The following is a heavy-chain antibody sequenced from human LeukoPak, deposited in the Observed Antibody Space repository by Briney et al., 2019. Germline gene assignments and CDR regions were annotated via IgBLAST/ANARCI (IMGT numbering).Heavy chain of an antibody. CDR3: ARGALFDP. CDR2: INHSGST. CDR1: GGSFSGYY. J-gene: IGHJ5*02. V-gene: IGHV4-34*01. Sequence: SETLSLTCAVYGGSFSGYYWSWIRQPPGKGLEWIGEINHSGSTNYNPSLKSRVTISVDTSKNQFSLKLSSVTAADTAVYYCARGALFDPWGQGTRVTVSS.